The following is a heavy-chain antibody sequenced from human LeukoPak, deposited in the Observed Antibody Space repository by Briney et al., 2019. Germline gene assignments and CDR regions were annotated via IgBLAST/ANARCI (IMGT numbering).Heavy chain of an antibody. J-gene: IGHJ4*02. CDR1: GGSFSGYY. Sequence: PSETLSLTCAVYGGSFSGYYWSWIRQPPGKGLEWIGVINHSGSTNYNPSLKSRVTISVDTSKNQFSLKLSSVTAADTAVYYCARGRVGSMVRYYFDYWGQGTLVTVSS. V-gene: IGHV4-34*01. CDR2: INHSGST. D-gene: IGHD3-10*01. CDR3: ARGRVGSMVRYYFDY.